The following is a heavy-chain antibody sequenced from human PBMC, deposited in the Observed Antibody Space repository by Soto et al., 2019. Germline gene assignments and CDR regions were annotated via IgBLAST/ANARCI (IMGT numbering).Heavy chain of an antibody. V-gene: IGHV1-2*04. CDR2: INPNSGVT. D-gene: IGHD3-9*01. Sequence: QVQLVQSGAEVKKPGASVKVSCKASGYTFTDFYIHWVRQAPGQGLEWMGWINPNSGVTSYAQKFQGWVTMTRDTSISTAYMDLSRLRSDDTAVYYCARDKSTSDYTFYYYGMDVWGPGTTVTVSS. CDR1: GYTFTDFY. J-gene: IGHJ6*02. CDR3: ARDKSTSDYTFYYYGMDV.